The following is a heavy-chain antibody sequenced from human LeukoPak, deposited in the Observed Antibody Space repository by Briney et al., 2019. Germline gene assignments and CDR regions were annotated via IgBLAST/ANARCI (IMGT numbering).Heavy chain of an antibody. V-gene: IGHV1-69*13. Sequence: SVKVSCKASGYTFTGYYMHWVRQAPGQGLEWMGGIIPIFGTANYAQKFQGRVTITADESTSTAYMELSSLRSEDTAVYYCARERRGRERYIDYWGQGTLVTVSS. D-gene: IGHD3-16*02. J-gene: IGHJ4*02. CDR1: GYTFTGYY. CDR3: ARERRGRERYIDY. CDR2: IIPIFGTA.